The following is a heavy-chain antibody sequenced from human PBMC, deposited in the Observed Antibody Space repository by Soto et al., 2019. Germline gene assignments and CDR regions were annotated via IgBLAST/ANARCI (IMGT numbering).Heavy chain of an antibody. J-gene: IGHJ4*02. CDR2: IYYSGST. V-gene: IGHV4-59*08. D-gene: IGHD3-22*01. CDR1: GGSISSYY. Sequence: SETLSLTCTVSGGSISSYYWSWIRQPPGKGLEWIGYIYYSGSTNYNPSLKSRVTISVDTSKNQFSLKLSSVTAADTAVYYCARHYYGSSGYYSIDYWGQGTLVTVS. CDR3: ARHYYGSSGYYSIDY.